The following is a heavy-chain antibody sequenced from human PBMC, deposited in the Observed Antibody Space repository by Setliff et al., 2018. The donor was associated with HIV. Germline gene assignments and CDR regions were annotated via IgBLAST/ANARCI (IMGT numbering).Heavy chain of an antibody. CDR1: GASIGRRSDC. D-gene: IGHD6-6*01. Sequence: LSLTCTVSGASIGRRSDCWGWIRQPPGKGLEWIGSFYYSWNTYYNPSLKSRVTILVDSSRNQFSLRLSSVTAADTAVYYCARLAASIAARPRFDYWGQGTLVTVSS. J-gene: IGHJ4*02. V-gene: IGHV4-39*07. CDR2: FYYSWNT. CDR3: ARLAASIAARPRFDY.